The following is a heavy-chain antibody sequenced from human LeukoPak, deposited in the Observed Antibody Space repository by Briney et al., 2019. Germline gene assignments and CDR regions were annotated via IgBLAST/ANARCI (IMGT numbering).Heavy chain of an antibody. CDR1: GASISTYY. D-gene: IGHD5-24*01. CDR3: VRGRDGYSD. J-gene: IGHJ4*02. CDR2: IYYTGST. V-gene: IGHV4-59*01. Sequence: SETLSLTCTVSGASISTYYWSWIRQPPGKGLEWIGYIYYTGSTSQNPSLKSRVIISIDMSKNQFSLKLSSVTAADTAVYYCVRGRDGYSDWGQGTLVTVSS.